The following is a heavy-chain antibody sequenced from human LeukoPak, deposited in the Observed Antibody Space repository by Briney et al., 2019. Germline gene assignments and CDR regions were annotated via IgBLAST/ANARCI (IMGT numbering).Heavy chain of an antibody. D-gene: IGHD6-19*01. CDR1: GGSFSGYY. V-gene: IGHV4-34*01. CDR3: ARGPRYSSGWYGSSFDY. CDR2: INHSGST. J-gene: IGHJ4*02. Sequence: SETLCLTCAVYGGSFSGYYWSWIRQPPGKGLEWIGEINHSGSTNYNPSLKSRVTISVDTSKNQFSLKLSSVTAADTAVYYCARGPRYSSGWYGSSFDYWGQGTLVTVSS.